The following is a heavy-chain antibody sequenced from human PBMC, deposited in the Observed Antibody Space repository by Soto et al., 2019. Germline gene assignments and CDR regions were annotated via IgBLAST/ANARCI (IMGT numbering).Heavy chain of an antibody. CDR1: GYTFTSYA. CDR3: ARDSSGPAYYYDSSGYYLGY. Sequence: ASVKVSCKASGYTFTSYAMHWVRQAPGQRLEWMGWINAGNGNTKYSQKFQGRVTITRDTSASTAYMELSSLRSEDTAVYYCARDSSGPAYYYDSSGYYLGYWGQGTLVTVSS. CDR2: INAGNGNT. V-gene: IGHV1-3*01. D-gene: IGHD3-22*01. J-gene: IGHJ4*02.